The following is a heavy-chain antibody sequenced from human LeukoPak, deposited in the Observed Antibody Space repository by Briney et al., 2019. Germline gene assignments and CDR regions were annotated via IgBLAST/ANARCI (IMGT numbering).Heavy chain of an antibody. D-gene: IGHD6-13*01. Sequence: GGSLRLSCAASGFTFSSYGMHWVRQAPGKGLEWVAVISYDGSNKYYADSVKGRFTISRDNSKNTLYLQMNSLRAEDTAVYYCARSSSPYLGDAFDIWGQGTMVTVSS. CDR3: ARSSSPYLGDAFDI. CDR1: GFTFSSYG. V-gene: IGHV3-30*03. J-gene: IGHJ3*02. CDR2: ISYDGSNK.